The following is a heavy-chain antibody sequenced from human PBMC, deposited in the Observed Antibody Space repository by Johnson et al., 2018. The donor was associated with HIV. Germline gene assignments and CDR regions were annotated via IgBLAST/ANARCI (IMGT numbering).Heavy chain of an antibody. Sequence: QVQLVESGGDVVQPGTSLRLSCEASGLILSGYGLHWVRQAPGKGLEWVALISYDGLNKYYADSVKGRFTISRDNSKNTLYLQMNSLRAEDTAVYYCARDGGSPTLVWDDAFDIWGQGTMVTVYS. CDR2: ISYDGLNK. CDR1: GLILSGYG. D-gene: IGHD2-15*01. CDR3: ARDGGSPTLVWDDAFDI. V-gene: IGHV3-30*19. J-gene: IGHJ3*02.